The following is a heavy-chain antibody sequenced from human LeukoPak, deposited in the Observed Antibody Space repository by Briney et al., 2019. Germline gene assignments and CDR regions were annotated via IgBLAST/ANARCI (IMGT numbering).Heavy chain of an antibody. CDR1: GFTFSSYA. D-gene: IGHD6-13*01. J-gene: IGHJ3*02. CDR3: AKAPSIAAAGTSAFDI. V-gene: IGHV3-23*01. CDR2: ISGSGGST. Sequence: PGGSLRLPCAASGFTFSSYAMSWVRQAPGKGLEWVSAISGSGGSTYYADSVKGRFTISRDNSKNTLYLQMNSLRAEDTAVYYCAKAPSIAAAGTSAFDIWGQGTMVTVSS.